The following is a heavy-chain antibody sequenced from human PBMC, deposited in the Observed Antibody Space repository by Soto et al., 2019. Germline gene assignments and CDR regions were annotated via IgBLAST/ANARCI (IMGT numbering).Heavy chain of an antibody. V-gene: IGHV4-34*01. J-gene: IGHJ4*02. Sequence: SETLFLTCAVYGGSFSGYYWSWIRQPPGKGLEWIGEINHSGSTNYNPSLKSRVTISVDTSKNQFSLKLSSVTAADTAVYYCASSATPTIFGVVHWGQGTLVTVSS. CDR2: INHSGST. CDR3: ASSATPTIFGVVH. D-gene: IGHD3-3*01. CDR1: GGSFSGYY.